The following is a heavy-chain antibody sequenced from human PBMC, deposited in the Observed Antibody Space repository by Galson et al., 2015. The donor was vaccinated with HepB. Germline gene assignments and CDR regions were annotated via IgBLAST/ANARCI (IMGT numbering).Heavy chain of an antibody. V-gene: IGHV1-69*13. CDR3: ARAGNSGYDSHFEY. J-gene: IGHJ4*02. Sequence: SVKVSCKASGGTFSRYTINWVRQAPGQGLEWMGGIIPIFGTVKYAQKFQDRVTITADESTSTAYMELRRLRSEDTAVYYCARAGNSGYDSHFEYWGQGTLVTVSS. CDR1: GGTFSRYT. D-gene: IGHD5-12*01. CDR2: IIPIFGTV.